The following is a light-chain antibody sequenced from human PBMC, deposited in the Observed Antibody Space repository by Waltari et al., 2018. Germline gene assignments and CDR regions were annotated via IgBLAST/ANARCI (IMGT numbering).Light chain of an antibody. CDR3: LQYNSYPQT. CDR2: SAS. V-gene: IGKV1-17*01. J-gene: IGKJ1*01. CDR1: QDIGND. Sequence: DIQMTQSPSSLSSSVGDRVTITCRASQDIGNDLGWYQHKPGKAPQRLISSASTLQSGVPSRFSGSRSGTEFTLTITSLQPEDFATYYCLQYNSYPQTFGQGTKVEFK.